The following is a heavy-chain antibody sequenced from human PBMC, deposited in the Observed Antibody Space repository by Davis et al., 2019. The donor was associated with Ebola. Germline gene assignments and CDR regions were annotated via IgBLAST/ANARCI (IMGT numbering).Heavy chain of an antibody. CDR1: GFTFSDYY. CDR2: IGGDSRSI. CDR3: ARARDGGNPFDF. D-gene: IGHD4-23*01. Sequence: GESLKISCAASGFTFSDYYMSWIRQAPGKGLEWVSAIGGDSRSIYYAESVKGRFTIFRDNSKNTVYLQMNRLRVEDTAVYSCARARDGGNPFDFWGQGTLVTVSS. J-gene: IGHJ4*02. V-gene: IGHV3-23*01.